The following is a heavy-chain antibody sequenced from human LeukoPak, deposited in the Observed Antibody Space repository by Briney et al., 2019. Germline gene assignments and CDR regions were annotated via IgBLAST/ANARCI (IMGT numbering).Heavy chain of an antibody. CDR3: ARASSTSAAGLFGY. CDR2: IYSGGYT. J-gene: IGHJ4*02. D-gene: IGHD6-13*01. Sequence: GGSLRLSCAASGFTVSSNFMSWVRQAPGKGLEWVSVIYSGGYTVYTDSVKGRFTIFRDNSKNTLFLQMSSLRAEDTAVYYCARASSTSAAGLFGYWGQGTLVTVSS. CDR1: GFTVSSNF. V-gene: IGHV3-53*01.